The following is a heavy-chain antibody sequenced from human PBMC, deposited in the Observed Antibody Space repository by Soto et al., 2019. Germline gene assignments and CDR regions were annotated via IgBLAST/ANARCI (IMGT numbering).Heavy chain of an antibody. V-gene: IGHV1-18*01. Sequence: QVQLVQSGAEVKKPGASVKVSCKASGYTFTSYGISWVRQAPGQGLEWMGWISAYNGNTNYAQKLQGRVTMTTDASTSTAYMELRSLRSDDTAVYYCARDKGGGYSYGYVPIDYWGQGTLVTVSS. CDR2: ISAYNGNT. CDR1: GYTFTSYG. CDR3: ARDKGGGYSYGYVPIDY. D-gene: IGHD5-18*01. J-gene: IGHJ4*02.